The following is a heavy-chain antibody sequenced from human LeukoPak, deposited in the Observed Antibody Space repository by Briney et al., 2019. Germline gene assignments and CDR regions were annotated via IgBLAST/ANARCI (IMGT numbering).Heavy chain of an antibody. J-gene: IGHJ4*02. CDR2: SYPGDYDT. CDR3: ARRGWPIVGATLDFYFAY. V-gene: IGHV5-51*01. D-gene: IGHD1-26*01. CDR1: GYCFTSYR. Sequence: GESLKISCKGSGYCFTSYRIGWVRPMPGKGLEWMGISYPGDYDTRYSPSFQGQVTTSADKSITTAHLQWNSLKASDTAMYYCARRGWPIVGATLDFYFAYWGQGTLVTVSS.